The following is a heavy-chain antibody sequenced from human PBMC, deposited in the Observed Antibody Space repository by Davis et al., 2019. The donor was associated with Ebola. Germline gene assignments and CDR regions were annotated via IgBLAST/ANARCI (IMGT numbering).Heavy chain of an antibody. D-gene: IGHD3-10*01. CDR1: GFTFSDYY. CDR3: ARGNGGGYYYGSGSYHYFDY. Sequence: GESLKISCAASGFTFSDYYMSWIRQAPGKGLEWVSYISSSGSTIYYADSVKGRFTISRDNAKNSLYLQMNSLRAEDTAVYYCARGNGGGYYYGSGSYHYFDYWGQGTLVTVSS. J-gene: IGHJ4*02. V-gene: IGHV3-11*01. CDR2: ISSSGSTI.